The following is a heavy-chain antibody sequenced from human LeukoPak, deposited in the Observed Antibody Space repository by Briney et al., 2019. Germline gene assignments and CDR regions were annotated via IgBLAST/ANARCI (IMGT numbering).Heavy chain of an antibody. J-gene: IGHJ6*03. CDR3: ARTLVVVPAADYYYMDV. V-gene: IGHV1-69*13. D-gene: IGHD2-2*01. CDR1: GGTFSSYA. CDR2: IIPIFGTA. Sequence: ASVKVSCKASGGTFSSYAISWVPQAPGQGLEWMGGIIPIFGTANYAQKFQGRVTIAADESTSTAYMELSSLRSEDTAVYYCARTLVVVPAADYYYMDVWGKGTTVTVSS.